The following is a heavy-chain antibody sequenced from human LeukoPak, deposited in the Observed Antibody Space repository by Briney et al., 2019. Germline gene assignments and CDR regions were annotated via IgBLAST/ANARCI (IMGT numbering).Heavy chain of an antibody. CDR3: AKVLRYYDSSGSFDY. CDR1: GFTFSSYW. V-gene: IGHV3-74*01. Sequence: GGSLRLSCAASGFTFSSYWMHWVRQAPGKGLVWVSRINSDGSSTSYADSVKGRFTISRDNAKNTLYLQMNSLRAEDTAVYYCAKVLRYYDSSGSFDYWGQGTLVTVSS. J-gene: IGHJ4*02. CDR2: INSDGSST. D-gene: IGHD3-22*01.